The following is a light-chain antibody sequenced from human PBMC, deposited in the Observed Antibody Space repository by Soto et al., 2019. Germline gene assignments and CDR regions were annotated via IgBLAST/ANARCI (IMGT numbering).Light chain of an antibody. CDR3: QQYNNWPRT. V-gene: IGKV3-15*01. J-gene: IGKJ1*01. Sequence: EIWITHSPATLSVSPGERATPSCSASPSVSNDLAWFHQKPGQAPRLLIYGASTRATGIPARFSGSGSGTEFTLTINSLQSEDFAVYYCQQYNNWPRTFGQGTKVDI. CDR2: GAS. CDR1: PSVSND.